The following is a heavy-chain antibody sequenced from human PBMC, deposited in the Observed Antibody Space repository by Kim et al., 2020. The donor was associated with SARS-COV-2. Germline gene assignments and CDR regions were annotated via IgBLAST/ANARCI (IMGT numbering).Heavy chain of an antibody. CDR1: GFTFSSYE. J-gene: IGHJ6*02. CDR3: ARDYCGDNCHSYHDYYYYGMDV. D-gene: IGHD2-21*01. Sequence: GGSLRLSCTGSGFTFSSYEMNWVRQAPGKGPEWVSYIGTSASTTYYANSVRGRFTISRDNAKNSLYLEMNSLRAEDTAVYYCARDYCGDNCHSYHDYYYYGMDVWGQGTTVTVTS. CDR2: IGTSASTT. V-gene: IGHV3-48*03.